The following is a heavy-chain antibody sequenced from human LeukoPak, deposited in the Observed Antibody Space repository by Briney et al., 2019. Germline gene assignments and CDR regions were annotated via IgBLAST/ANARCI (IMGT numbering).Heavy chain of an antibody. CDR3: ARESKNDFGAFDI. V-gene: IGHV3-66*01. Sequence: PGGSLRLSCAASGFTVSSNYMSWVRQAPGKGLEWVSVIYSGGSTYYADSVKGRFTTSRDNSKNTLYLQMNSLRAEDTAVYYCARESKNDFGAFDIWGQGTMVTVSS. CDR2: IYSGGST. J-gene: IGHJ3*02. CDR1: GFTVSSNY. D-gene: IGHD3-3*01.